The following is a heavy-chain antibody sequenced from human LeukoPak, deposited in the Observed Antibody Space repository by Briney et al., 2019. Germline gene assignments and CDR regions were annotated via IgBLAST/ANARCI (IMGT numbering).Heavy chain of an antibody. Sequence: PSETLSLNCTVSDGSISSSSYYWSWIRQPPGKVLEWIREINHSESTNYNPSLKSRVTISVDTSKNQYSLKLSSVTAEDTAVYYCALSSCGGDCLDAFDIWGQGTMVTVSS. CDR3: ALSSCGGDCLDAFDI. D-gene: IGHD2-21*02. CDR2: INHSEST. V-gene: IGHV4-39*07. J-gene: IGHJ3*02. CDR1: DGSISSSSYY.